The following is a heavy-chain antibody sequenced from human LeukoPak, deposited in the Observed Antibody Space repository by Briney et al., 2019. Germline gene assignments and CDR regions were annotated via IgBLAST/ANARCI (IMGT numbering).Heavy chain of an antibody. D-gene: IGHD3-9*01. CDR3: AKGSVDYDILTGYYRG. CDR2: ISWNSGSI. CDR1: GFTFDDYA. V-gene: IGHV3-9*01. Sequence: PGRSLRLSCAASGFTFDDYAMHWVRQAPGKGLEGVSGISWNSGSIGYADSVKGRFTISRDNAKNSLYLQMNSLRAEDTALYYCAKGSVDYDILTGYYRGWGQGTLVTVSS. J-gene: IGHJ4*02.